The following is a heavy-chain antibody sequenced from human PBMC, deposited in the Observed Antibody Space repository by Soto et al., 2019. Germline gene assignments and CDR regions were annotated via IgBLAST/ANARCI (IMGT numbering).Heavy chain of an antibody. D-gene: IGHD3-3*01. Sequence: QVQLVQSGAEVKKPGSSVKVSCKASGGTFSSYAISWVRQAPGQGLEWMGGIIPIFGTANYAQKFQGRVTITEDESTSTAYMELSSLRSEDTAVYYCARDKATIFGVVITPGYYFDYWGQGTLVTVSS. CDR3: ARDKATIFGVVITPGYYFDY. V-gene: IGHV1-69*01. CDR1: GGTFSSYA. CDR2: IIPIFGTA. J-gene: IGHJ4*02.